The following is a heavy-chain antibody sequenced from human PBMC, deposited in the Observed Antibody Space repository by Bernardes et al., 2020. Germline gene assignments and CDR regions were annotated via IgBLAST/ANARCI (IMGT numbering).Heavy chain of an antibody. CDR3: AKDLRGSGWSASDY. CDR1: GFTFDDYA. Sequence: SLRLSCAASGFTFDDYAMHWVRQAPGKGLEWVSGISWNSGSIGYADSVKGRFTISRDNAKNSLYLQMNSLRAEDTALYYCAKDLRGSGWSASDYWGQGTLVTVSS. J-gene: IGHJ4*02. D-gene: IGHD6-19*01. V-gene: IGHV3-9*01. CDR2: ISWNSGSI.